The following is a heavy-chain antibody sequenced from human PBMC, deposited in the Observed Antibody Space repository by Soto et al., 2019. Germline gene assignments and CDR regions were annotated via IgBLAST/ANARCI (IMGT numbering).Heavy chain of an antibody. CDR2: IYYSGST. J-gene: IGHJ5*02. CDR1: GGSISSYY. D-gene: IGHD3-10*01. V-gene: IGHV4-59*01. Sequence: SETLSLTCTVSGGSISSYYWSWIRQPPGKGLEWIGYIYYSGSTNYNPSLKSRVTISVDTSKNQFSLKLCSVTAADTAVYYCARKRDKMVRGVIMGWFDPWGQGTLVTVSS. CDR3: ARKRDKMVRGVIMGWFDP.